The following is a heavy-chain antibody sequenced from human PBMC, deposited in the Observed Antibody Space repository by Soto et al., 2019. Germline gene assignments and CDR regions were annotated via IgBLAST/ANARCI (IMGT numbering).Heavy chain of an antibody. Sequence: SETLSLTCTVSGGSISSSSYYWGWIRKPPGKGLEWIGSIYYSGSTYYNPSLKSRVTISVDTSKNHFSLKLSSVTAADTAVYYCARHGYSYGNYYYYYGMDVWGQGTTVTVSS. V-gene: IGHV4-39*01. CDR2: IYYSGST. CDR3: ARHGYSYGNYYYYYGMDV. D-gene: IGHD5-18*01. J-gene: IGHJ6*02. CDR1: GGSISSSSYY.